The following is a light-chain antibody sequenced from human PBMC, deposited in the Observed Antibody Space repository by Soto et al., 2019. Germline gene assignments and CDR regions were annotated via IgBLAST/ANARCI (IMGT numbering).Light chain of an antibody. Sequence: QSALTQPASVSESPGQSITISCTGTGSDVGGYNYVSWYQQHPGKAPKVMIYDVSNRPSGVSNRFSGSKSGNTASLTISGLQAEDEADYYCSSYTSASTPLVFGGGTQLTVL. CDR3: SSYTSASTPLV. J-gene: IGLJ2*01. V-gene: IGLV2-14*01. CDR2: DVS. CDR1: GSDVGGYNY.